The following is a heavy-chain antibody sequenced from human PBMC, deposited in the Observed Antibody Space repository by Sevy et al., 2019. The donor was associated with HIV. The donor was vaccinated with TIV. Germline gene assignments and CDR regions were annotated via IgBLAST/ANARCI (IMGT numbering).Heavy chain of an antibody. CDR1: GFTFSNYA. CDR3: AKIIRGGTYFSPFDF. CDR2: ISYDGSNK. Sequence: GGSLRVSCAASGFTFSNYAMHWVRQAPGKGLEWVAVISYDGSNKYYGDSVKGRFTISRDNSKNTLYLQMNSLRAEDTAVYYCAKIIRGGTYFSPFDFWGQGTLVTVSS. V-gene: IGHV3-30*18. J-gene: IGHJ4*02. D-gene: IGHD1-26*01.